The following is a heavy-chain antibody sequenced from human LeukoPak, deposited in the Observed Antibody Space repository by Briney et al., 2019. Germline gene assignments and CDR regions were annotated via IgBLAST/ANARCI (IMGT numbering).Heavy chain of an antibody. CDR2: VHSSGST. D-gene: IGHD3-10*01. V-gene: IGHV4-4*07. Sequence: SETLSFTCTVSGGSISIYYWTWIRQPAGKGLEWIGRVHSSGSTNYSPSLKSRVAMSLDTPKNQFSLELSSVTAADTAVYYCAREAVHYGSGSLDYWGQGTLVTVSS. J-gene: IGHJ4*02. CDR1: GGSISIYY. CDR3: AREAVHYGSGSLDY.